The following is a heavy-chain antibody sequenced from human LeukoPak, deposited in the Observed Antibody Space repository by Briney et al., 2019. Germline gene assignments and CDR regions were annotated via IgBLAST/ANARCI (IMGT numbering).Heavy chain of an antibody. CDR1: GFTFSNAW. CDR3: ARSSYSSSSSV. V-gene: IGHV3-7*03. CDR2: INSDGSEG. J-gene: IGHJ3*01. Sequence: GGSLRLSCATSGFTFSNAWMNWVHQAPGKGLEWVASINSDGSEGYYADVVKGRFTISRDNAKNSLYLQINSLRAEDTAVYYCARSSYSSSSSVWGQGTMVTVSS. D-gene: IGHD6-6*01.